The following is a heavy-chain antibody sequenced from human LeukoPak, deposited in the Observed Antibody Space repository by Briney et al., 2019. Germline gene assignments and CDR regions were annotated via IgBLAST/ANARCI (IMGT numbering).Heavy chain of an antibody. Sequence: PSETLSLTCTVSGDSISSYYWSWIRLAPGKGLEWIGNIHNIVNINYNPSLKSRVTISVDKSKNQFSLKLDSVTAADTAVYFCARAVGTDGYNLWVYWGQGTLVTVSS. CDR2: IHNIVNI. V-gene: IGHV4-59*12. J-gene: IGHJ4*02. CDR3: ARAVGTDGYNLWVY. CDR1: GDSISSYY. D-gene: IGHD5-24*01.